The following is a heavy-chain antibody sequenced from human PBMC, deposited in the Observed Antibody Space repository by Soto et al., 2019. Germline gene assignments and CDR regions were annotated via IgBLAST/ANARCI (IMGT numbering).Heavy chain of an antibody. CDR2: ISSSSSYT. J-gene: IGHJ5*02. D-gene: IGHD3-22*01. Sequence: GGSLRLSCAASGFTFSDYYMSWIRQAPGKGLEWVSYISSSSSYTNYADSVKGRFTISRDNPKNSLYLQMNGMRAEDSALYYCARRSNYYDSSAESWFDPWGQGTLVTVSS. CDR3: ARRSNYYDSSAESWFDP. V-gene: IGHV3-11*06. CDR1: GFTFSDYY.